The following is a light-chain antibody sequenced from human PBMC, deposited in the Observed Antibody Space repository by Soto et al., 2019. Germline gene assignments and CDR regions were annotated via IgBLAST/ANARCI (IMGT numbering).Light chain of an antibody. CDR3: LLSYSGARPWV. CDR1: TGAVTSGHY. CDR2: DTS. J-gene: IGLJ3*02. Sequence: QAVVTQELSLTVSPGGTVTLTCGSSTGAVTSGHYPYWFQQKPGQAPRTLIYDTSNKHSWTPARFSGSLLGGKAALTLSGAQPEDEAEYYCLLSYSGARPWVFGGGTKLTVL. V-gene: IGLV7-46*01.